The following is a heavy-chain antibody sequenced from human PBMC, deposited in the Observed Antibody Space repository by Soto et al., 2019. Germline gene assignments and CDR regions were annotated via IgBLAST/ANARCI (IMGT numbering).Heavy chain of an antibody. V-gene: IGHV1-2*04. CDR1: GYTFTGYY. D-gene: IGHD6-19*01. Sequence: ASVKVSCKASGYTFTGYYTHWVRQAPGQGLEWMGWINPNSGGTNYAQKFQGWVTMTRDTSISTAYMELSRLRSDDTAVYYCARGGAVAGTAGFNWFDPWGQGTLVTVSS. CDR3: ARGGAVAGTAGFNWFDP. J-gene: IGHJ5*02. CDR2: INPNSGGT.